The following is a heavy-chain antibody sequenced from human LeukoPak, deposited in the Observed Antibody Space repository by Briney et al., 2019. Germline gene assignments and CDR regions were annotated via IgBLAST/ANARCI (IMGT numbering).Heavy chain of an antibody. CDR3: AKPGLSDGWHQLSPKYYFDY. V-gene: IGHV3-23*01. J-gene: IGHJ4*02. CDR2: ISGSGGST. D-gene: IGHD5-24*01. Sequence: GGSLRLSCAASGFTFSSYAMSWVRQAPGKGLEWVSAISGSGGSTYYADSVKGRFTISRDNSKNTLYLQMNGLRAEDTAVYYCAKPGLSDGWHQLSPKYYFDYWGQGTLVTVSS. CDR1: GFTFSSYA.